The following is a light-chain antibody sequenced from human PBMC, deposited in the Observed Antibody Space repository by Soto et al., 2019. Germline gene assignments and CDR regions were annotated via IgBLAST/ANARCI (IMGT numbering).Light chain of an antibody. CDR2: DNN. Sequence: QSVLTQPPSVSAAPGQKVSISCSGTSSNIGNNYVSWYQHLPGTAPRLLIYDNNKRPSGIPDRFSGSKSGTSATLGITGLQTGDEADYYCGTWDSSLSGVLFGGGTQLTVL. J-gene: IGLJ2*01. CDR3: GTWDSSLSGVL. CDR1: SSNIGNNY. V-gene: IGLV1-51*01.